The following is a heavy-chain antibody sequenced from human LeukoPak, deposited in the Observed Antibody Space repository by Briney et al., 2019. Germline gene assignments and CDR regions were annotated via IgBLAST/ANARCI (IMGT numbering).Heavy chain of an antibody. CDR1: GGSISSSSYY. CDR3: ARDKEYCGGDCSYWYFDL. J-gene: IGHJ2*01. V-gene: IGHV4-39*07. D-gene: IGHD2-21*02. Sequence: SETLSLTCTVSGGSISSSSYYWGWIRQPPGKGLEWIGSIYYSGSTYYNPSLKSRVTISVDTSKNQFSLKLSSVTAADTAVYYCARDKEYCGGDCSYWYFDLWGRGTAVTVSS. CDR2: IYYSGST.